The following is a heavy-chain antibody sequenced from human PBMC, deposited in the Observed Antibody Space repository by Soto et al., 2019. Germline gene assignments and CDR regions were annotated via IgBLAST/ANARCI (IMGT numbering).Heavy chain of an antibody. CDR3: ARLYSYGYYYFDY. D-gene: IGHD5-18*01. CDR1: GCSISSGDHY. J-gene: IGHJ4*02. Sequence: SETLSLTCTVSGCSISSGDHYWSWLRQIPGKGLEWIGYIYYSGSTLNNPSLESRVMISVDTSKNQFSLNLDSVTAADTAIYYCARLYSYGYYYFDYWGPGTLVTVS. V-gene: IGHV4-31*03. CDR2: IYYSGST.